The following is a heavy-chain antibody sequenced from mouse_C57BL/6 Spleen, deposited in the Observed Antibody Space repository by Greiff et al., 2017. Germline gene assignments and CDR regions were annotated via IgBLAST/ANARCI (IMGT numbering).Heavy chain of an antibody. V-gene: IGHV1-61*01. CDR3: AREVGNYEFAY. CDR1: GYTFTSYW. Sequence: VQLQQPGAELVRPGSSVKLSCKASGYTFTSYWMDWVKQRPGQGLEWIGNIYPSDSETHYNQKFKDKATLTVDKSSSTAYMQLSSLTSEDSAVYYCAREVGNYEFAYWGQGTLVTVSA. D-gene: IGHD2-1*01. CDR2: IYPSDSET. J-gene: IGHJ3*01.